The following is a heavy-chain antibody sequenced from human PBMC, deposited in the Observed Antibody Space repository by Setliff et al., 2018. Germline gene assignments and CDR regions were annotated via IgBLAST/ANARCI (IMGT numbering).Heavy chain of an antibody. D-gene: IGHD2-8*01. CDR1: GYTFTSYY. J-gene: IGHJ6*02. CDR3: ARAMDCTNGVCYYYYGMDV. Sequence: ASVKVSCKASGYTFTSYYMHWVRQAPGQGLEWMGIINPSGGSTSYAQKFQGRVTMTRNTSISTAYMELSSLRSEDTAVYYCARAMDCTNGVCYYYYGMDVWGQGTTVTV. V-gene: IGHV1-46*01. CDR2: INPSGGST.